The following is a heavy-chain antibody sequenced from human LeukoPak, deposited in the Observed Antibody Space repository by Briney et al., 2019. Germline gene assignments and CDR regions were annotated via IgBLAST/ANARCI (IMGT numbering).Heavy chain of an antibody. CDR2: IYYSGST. J-gene: IGHJ3*02. CDR1: GGSISSYH. CDR3: ARPRSYSYGSSGAFDI. V-gene: IGHV4-59*08. D-gene: IGHD5-18*01. Sequence: PSETLSLTCTVSGGSISSYHWSWLRQPPGKGLEWIGYIYYSGSTNYNPSLKSRVTISVDTSKNQFSLKLSSVTAADTAVYYCARPRSYSYGSSGAFDIWGQGTMVTVSS.